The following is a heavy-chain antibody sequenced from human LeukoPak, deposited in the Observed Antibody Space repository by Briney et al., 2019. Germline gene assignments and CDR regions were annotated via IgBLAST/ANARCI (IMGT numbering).Heavy chain of an antibody. V-gene: IGHV1-3*01. CDR3: ASSQGGWVYSDPRQAAFDI. D-gene: IGHD5-12*01. CDR2: INAGNGNT. CDR1: GYTFTSYA. Sequence: GASVKVTCKASGYTFTSYAMHWVRQAPGQRLEWMGWINAGNGNTKYSQKFQGRVTITRDTSASTAYMELSSLRSEDTAVYYCASSQGGWVYSDPRQAAFDIWGQGTMVTVSS. J-gene: IGHJ3*02.